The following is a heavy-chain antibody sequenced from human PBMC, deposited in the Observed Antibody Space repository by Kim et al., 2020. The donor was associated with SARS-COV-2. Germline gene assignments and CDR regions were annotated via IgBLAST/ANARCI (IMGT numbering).Heavy chain of an antibody. Sequence: DSVSGRFTISRDNSKDTLYLQMNSLRIEDTAVYYCAKDLRSGWTSYFDSWGQGTLVTVSS. J-gene: IGHJ4*02. V-gene: IGHV3-30*02. CDR3: AKDLRSGWTSYFDS. D-gene: IGHD6-19*01.